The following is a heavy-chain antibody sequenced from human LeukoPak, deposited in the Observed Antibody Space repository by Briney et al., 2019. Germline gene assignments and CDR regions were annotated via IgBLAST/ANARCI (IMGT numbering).Heavy chain of an antibody. CDR1: GFTFSNYA. D-gene: IGHD1-26*01. J-gene: IGHJ4*02. CDR3: ARGGSYGPFDY. Sequence: PGGSLRLSCAASGFTFSNYAVHWVRQAPGKGLEWVAVISHDVNNKYYADSVKGRFTISRDNSKNTLYLQMNSLRAEDTAVYYCARGGSYGPFDYWGQGTLVTVSS. V-gene: IGHV3-30*04. CDR2: ISHDVNNK.